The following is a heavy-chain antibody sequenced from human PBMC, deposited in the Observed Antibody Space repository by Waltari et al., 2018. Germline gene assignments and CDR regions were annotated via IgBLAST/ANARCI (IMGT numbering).Heavy chain of an antibody. CDR3: ARGRESESYYYYYYMDV. J-gene: IGHJ6*03. CDR2: IIPIFGTA. CDR1: GGTFSSYA. Sequence: QVQLVQSGAEVKKPGSSVKVSCKASGGTFSSYAISWVRQAPGQGLEWMGGIIPIFGTANYAQKFQGRVTITADESTSTAYMELSSLRSEDTAVYYCARGRESESYYYYYYMDVWGKGTTVTISS. V-gene: IGHV1-69*12.